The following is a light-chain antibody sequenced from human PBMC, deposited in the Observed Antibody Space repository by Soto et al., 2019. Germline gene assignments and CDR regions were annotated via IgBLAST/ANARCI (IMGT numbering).Light chain of an antibody. CDR3: QQYDTSPLT. CDR2: AAS. CDR1: QNIASNF. V-gene: IGKV3-20*01. J-gene: IGKJ1*01. Sequence: EVVLTQSPGTLSLSPGERATLSCRASQNIASNFIAWYQQKPGQAPRLLIYAASSRATGIPDRFSGSGSGTDFTLTISRLEPEDFAVYSCQQYDTSPLTFGQGTKVDIK.